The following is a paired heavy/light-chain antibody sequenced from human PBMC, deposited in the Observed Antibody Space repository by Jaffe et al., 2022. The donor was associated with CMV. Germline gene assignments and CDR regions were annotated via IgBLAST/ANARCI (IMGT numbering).Light chain of an antibody. V-gene: IGLV1-44*01. CDR3: AAWDDSLNAWL. J-gene: IGLJ3*02. CDR1: SSNIGSYT. Sequence: QSVLTQPPSASGTPGQWVTIACSGSSSNIGSYTVNWYQQLPGTAPKLLIYSNNQRPSGVPDRFSGSKSGTSASLAISGLQSEDEADYYCAAWDDSLNAWLFGGGTMLTVL. CDR2: SNN.
Heavy chain of an antibody. Sequence: EVQLVESGGGLVHPGGSLRLSCAASGFAFSTYSMNWVRQAPGKGLEWVSYISSGGSNIYYADSVKGRFSISRDNAKNSLYLQMNSLRDEDTAVYYCARGSSGSYSLFDYWGQGILVTVSS. CDR2: ISSGGSNI. V-gene: IGHV3-48*02. D-gene: IGHD6-19*01. CDR3: ARGSSGSYSLFDY. J-gene: IGHJ4*02. CDR1: GFAFSTYS.